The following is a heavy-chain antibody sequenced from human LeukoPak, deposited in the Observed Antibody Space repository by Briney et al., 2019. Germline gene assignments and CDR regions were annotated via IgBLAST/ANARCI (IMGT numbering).Heavy chain of an antibody. CDR2: ISTTSNTI. CDR1: GFTFSSYS. Sequence: GGSLRLSCAASGFTFSSYSMNWVRQAPGKGLEWVSYISTTSNTIYYADSVKGRFTISRDNSKNTLYLQMNSLRAEDTAVYYCAKPSGSGVDYWGRGTRVTVSS. CDR3: AKPSGSGVDY. J-gene: IGHJ4*02. D-gene: IGHD1-26*01. V-gene: IGHV3-48*01.